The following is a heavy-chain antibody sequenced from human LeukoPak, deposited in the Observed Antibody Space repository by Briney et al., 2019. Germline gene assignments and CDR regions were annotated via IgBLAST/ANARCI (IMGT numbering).Heavy chain of an antibody. CDR1: GGSISNDY. J-gene: IGHJ3*02. CDR3: AKLAPRGGFDI. Sequence: PSETLSLTCTVSGGSISNDYRGWVRQPARKGLEWIGHIYITGTSNYNPSLQSRVTMSLDTSKNKFSLKLTSVTAADTAVYYCAKLAPRGGFDIWGQGTMVTVSS. CDR2: IYITGTS. V-gene: IGHV4-4*07. D-gene: IGHD3-3*02.